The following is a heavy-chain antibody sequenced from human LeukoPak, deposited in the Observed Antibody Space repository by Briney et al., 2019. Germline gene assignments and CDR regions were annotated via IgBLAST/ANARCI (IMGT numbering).Heavy chain of an antibody. D-gene: IGHD4-17*01. Sequence: SETLSLTCTVSGGSISSSSYYWGWIRQPPGKGLEWIGSIYYSGSTYYNPSLKSRVTISVDTSKNQFSLKLSSVTAADTAVYYCARLPTVTKYYFDYWGQGTLVTVSS. CDR3: ARLPTVTKYYFDY. CDR1: GGSISSSSYY. V-gene: IGHV4-39*01. J-gene: IGHJ4*02. CDR2: IYYSGST.